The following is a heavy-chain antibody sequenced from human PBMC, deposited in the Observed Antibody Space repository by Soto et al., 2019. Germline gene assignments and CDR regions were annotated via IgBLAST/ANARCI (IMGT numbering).Heavy chain of an antibody. CDR1: GFTFNNYN. CDR3: ARDRLYNSDWDPAGGDY. J-gene: IGHJ4*02. CDR2: ISGSSSYT. Sequence: EVQLVESGGGLVKPGGSLRLSCAASGFTFNNYNMNWVRQAPGKGLEWVTSISGSSSYTYYADSVKGPFTISRDNAKNVLYLQMTNLRGEDTAVYYCARDRLYNSDWDPAGGDYGCEGTAVTVSS. V-gene: IGHV3-21*01. D-gene: IGHD6-19*01.